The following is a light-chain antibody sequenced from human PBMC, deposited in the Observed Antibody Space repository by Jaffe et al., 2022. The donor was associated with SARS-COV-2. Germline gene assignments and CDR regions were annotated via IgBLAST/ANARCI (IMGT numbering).Light chain of an antibody. CDR3: QQSHSYPRT. CDR1: QNIGTS. Sequence: DIRLTQSPSSLPASVGDRVIITCRASQNIGTSLNWYQQKLGKAPELLIYVASTLQGGVPSRFSGSGSGTHFTLTISGLLPDDFAAYYCQQSHSYPRTFGLGTKLEIK. V-gene: IGKV1-39*01. CDR2: VAS. J-gene: IGKJ2*01.